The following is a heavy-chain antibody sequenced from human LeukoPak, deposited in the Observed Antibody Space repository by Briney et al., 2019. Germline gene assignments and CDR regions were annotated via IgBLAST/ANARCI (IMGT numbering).Heavy chain of an antibody. Sequence: ASVKVSCKASGYTFTGNYMHWVRQAPGQGLEWMGWINPNSGGTNYAQKFQGRVTMTRDTSISTAYMELSRLRSDDTAVYYCARYDSGYDYRGIDYWGQGTLVTASS. J-gene: IGHJ4*02. D-gene: IGHD5-12*01. V-gene: IGHV1-2*02. CDR3: ARYDSGYDYRGIDY. CDR1: GYTFTGNY. CDR2: INPNSGGT.